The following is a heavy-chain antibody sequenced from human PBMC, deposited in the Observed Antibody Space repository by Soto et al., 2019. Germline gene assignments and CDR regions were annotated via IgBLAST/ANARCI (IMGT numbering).Heavy chain of an antibody. Sequence: GASVKVSCKASGYTFNRHGISWVRQAPGQGLEWMGWISCYNGDTNYAQKLQGRVTMTRDTSTGTVYMELRSLRSDDTAVYYCARDPSNTSGYKIYLDDWGQGTLVTVSS. CDR2: ISCYNGDT. V-gene: IGHV1-18*01. J-gene: IGHJ4*02. CDR3: ARDPSNTSGYKIYLDD. D-gene: IGHD3-22*01. CDR1: GYTFNRHG.